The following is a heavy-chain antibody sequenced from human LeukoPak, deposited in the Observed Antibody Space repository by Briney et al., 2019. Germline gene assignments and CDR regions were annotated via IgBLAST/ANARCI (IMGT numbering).Heavy chain of an antibody. J-gene: IGHJ4*02. D-gene: IGHD2-2*01. CDR3: ARGRRYCSSTSCPNDPFDY. Sequence: KTSETLSLTCTVSGGSISSYYWSWIRQPAGKGLEWIGRIYTSGSTNYNPSLKSRVTMSVDTSKNQFSLKLRSVTAADTAVYYCARGRRYCSSTSCPNDPFDYWGQGTLVTVSS. CDR1: GGSISSYY. V-gene: IGHV4-4*07. CDR2: IYTSGST.